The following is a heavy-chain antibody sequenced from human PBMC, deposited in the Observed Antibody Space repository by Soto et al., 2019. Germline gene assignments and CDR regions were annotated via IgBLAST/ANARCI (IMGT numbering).Heavy chain of an antibody. Sequence: QPGGSLRLSCVGSVFTFSDHDIDWVRQAPGKGLEWVGRTRNKANSYTTHYAASVKGRFTISRDDSKNSLYLQMNSLKTEDTAVYYCARSGSSTTCYDYWGQGTLVTVSS. CDR3: ARSGSSTTCYDY. D-gene: IGHD2-2*01. J-gene: IGHJ4*02. CDR2: TRNKANSYTT. CDR1: VFTFSDHD. V-gene: IGHV3-72*01.